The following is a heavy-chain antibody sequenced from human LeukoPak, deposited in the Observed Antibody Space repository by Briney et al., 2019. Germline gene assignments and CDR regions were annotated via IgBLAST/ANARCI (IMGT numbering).Heavy chain of an antibody. CDR2: ISSSGSTI. D-gene: IGHD5-24*01. CDR3: AKSGYNRFDY. Sequence: GRSLRLSCAASGFTFSSYEMNWVRQAPGKGLEWASYISSSGSTIYYADSVKGRFTISRDNAKNPLYLQMNSLRAEDTAVYYCAKSGYNRFDYWGQGTRVTVSS. CDR1: GFTFSSYE. J-gene: IGHJ4*02. V-gene: IGHV3-48*03.